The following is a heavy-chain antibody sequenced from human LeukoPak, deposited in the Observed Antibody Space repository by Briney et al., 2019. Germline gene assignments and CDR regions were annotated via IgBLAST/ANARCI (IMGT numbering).Heavy chain of an antibody. CDR2: IYYSGST. CDR1: GGSVSSSIYY. Sequence: SETLSLTCTVSGGSVSSSIYYWGWIRQPPGKGLEWIGSIYYSGSTSYNPSLKSRVTISVDTSKNQFSLKLTSVTAADTAVYYCARGPPGCSSTSCYYYYYGMDVWGQGTTVTVSS. V-gene: IGHV4-39*01. D-gene: IGHD2-2*01. CDR3: ARGPPGCSSTSCYYYYYGMDV. J-gene: IGHJ6*02.